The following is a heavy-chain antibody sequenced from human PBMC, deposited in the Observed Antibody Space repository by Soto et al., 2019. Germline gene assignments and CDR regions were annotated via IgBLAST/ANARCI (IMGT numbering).Heavy chain of an antibody. Sequence: HERLVESGGGVVQPGGSLRLSCEASIVTFSYYGMHWVRQAPGKGLEWVAVIWSDGNNKVYADSVKGRFSVSRDNSKNTLYLKMNSLRAEDTAVYYCARSRMPNSDYEPSGYWGQGTLVIVSS. CDR2: IWSDGNNK. CDR1: IVTFSYYG. V-gene: IGHV3-33*01. J-gene: IGHJ4*02. D-gene: IGHD5-12*01. CDR3: ARSRMPNSDYEPSGY.